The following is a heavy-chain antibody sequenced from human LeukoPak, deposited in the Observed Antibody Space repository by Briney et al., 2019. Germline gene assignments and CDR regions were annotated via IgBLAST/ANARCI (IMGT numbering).Heavy chain of an antibody. J-gene: IGHJ4*02. CDR2: ISSSSSYI. V-gene: IGHV3-21*04. CDR3: AKGSVNYDILTGSYFDY. Sequence: GGSLRLSCAASGFTFSSYSMNWVRQAPGKGLEWVSSISSSSSYIYYADSVKGRFTISRDNSKNTLSLQMNSLRAEDTAVYYCAKGSVNYDILTGSYFDYWGQGTLVTVSS. CDR1: GFTFSSYS. D-gene: IGHD3-9*01.